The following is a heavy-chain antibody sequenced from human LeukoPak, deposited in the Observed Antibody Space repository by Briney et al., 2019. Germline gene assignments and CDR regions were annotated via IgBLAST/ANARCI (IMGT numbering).Heavy chain of an antibody. Sequence: GGSLRLSCAASGFTVSSNYMSWVRQAPGKGLEWVSAISGSGGSTYYADSVKGRFTISRDNSKNTLYLQMNSLRAEDTAVYYCAKDLRITIFGVVTSGPNWFDPWGQGTLVTVSS. D-gene: IGHD3-3*01. CDR2: ISGSGGST. V-gene: IGHV3-23*01. CDR3: AKDLRITIFGVVTSGPNWFDP. CDR1: GFTVSSNY. J-gene: IGHJ5*02.